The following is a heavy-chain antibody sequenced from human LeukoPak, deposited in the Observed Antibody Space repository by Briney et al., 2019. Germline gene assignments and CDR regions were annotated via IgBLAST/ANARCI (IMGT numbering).Heavy chain of an antibody. CDR1: GYTSTSYD. CDR3: ARGSLVRDKPFDY. CDR2: MNPNSGNT. Sequence: ASVKVSCKASGYTSTSYDINWVRQATGQGLEWMGWMNPNSGNTGYAQKFQGRVTMTRNTSISTAYMELSSLRSEDTAVYYCARGSLVRDKPFDYWGQGTLVTVSS. V-gene: IGHV1-8*01. D-gene: IGHD3-10*01. J-gene: IGHJ4*02.